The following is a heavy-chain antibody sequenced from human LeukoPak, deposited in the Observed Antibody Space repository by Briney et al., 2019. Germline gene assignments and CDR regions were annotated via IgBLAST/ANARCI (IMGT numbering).Heavy chain of an antibody. V-gene: IGHV4-34*01. CDR3: ARVAYGGNSGWFDP. Sequence: SETLSLTCAVYGGSFSGYYWSWIRQPPGKGLEWIGEINHSGSTNYNPSLKSRVTISEDTSKNQFSLKLSSVTAADTAVYYCARVAYGGNSGWFDPWGQGTLVTVSS. CDR2: INHSGST. J-gene: IGHJ5*02. D-gene: IGHD4-23*01. CDR1: GGSFSGYY.